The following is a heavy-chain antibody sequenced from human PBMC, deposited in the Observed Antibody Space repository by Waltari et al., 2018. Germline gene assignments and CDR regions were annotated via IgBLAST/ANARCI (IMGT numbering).Heavy chain of an antibody. D-gene: IGHD7-27*01. CDR1: GYNFIDYY. J-gene: IGHJ3*01. V-gene: IGHV1-2*04. Sequence: QVQLVQSEAEVRKPGASVKVSCQASGYNFIDYYVHWVRQAPGQGLEWMGWVNPNSGGTMYLRKCEGWVTCSTDTSVNTAYMEVTRLKSDDTATYFCARARAWGPKAFDVWGQGTRLTVSS. CDR3: ARARAWGPKAFDV. CDR2: VNPNSGGT.